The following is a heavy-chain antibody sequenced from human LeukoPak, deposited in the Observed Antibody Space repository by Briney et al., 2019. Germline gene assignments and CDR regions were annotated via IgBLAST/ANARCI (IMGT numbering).Heavy chain of an antibody. J-gene: IGHJ4*02. V-gene: IGHV3-49*04. Sequence: PGRSLRLSCTASGFTFGDYAMTWVRQAPGKGLEWVGFIRSKIYGGTPEYAASVKGIFTISRDDSKGIAYLQMNSLKTEDTAVYYCTRDQTPYYWGQGTLVTVSS. CDR3: TRDQTPYY. CDR1: GFTFGDYA. CDR2: IRSKIYGGTP.